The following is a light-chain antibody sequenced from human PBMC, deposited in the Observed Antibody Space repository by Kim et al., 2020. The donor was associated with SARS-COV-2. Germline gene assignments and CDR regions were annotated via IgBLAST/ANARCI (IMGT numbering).Light chain of an antibody. Sequence: DVVMTQSPLSLPVTLGQPASISCRSSQSLVHSDGNTYLNWFQQRPGQSPRRLIYEVSNRDSGVPDRFSGSGSGTDFTLKISRVEAEDVGVYYCMQGTHWPLWTFGQGTKVDIK. CDR1: QSLVHSDGNTY. V-gene: IGKV2-30*02. CDR2: EVS. J-gene: IGKJ1*01. CDR3: MQGTHWPLWT.